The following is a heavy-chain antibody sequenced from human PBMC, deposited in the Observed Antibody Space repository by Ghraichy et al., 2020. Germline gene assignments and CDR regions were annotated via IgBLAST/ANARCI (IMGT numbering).Heavy chain of an antibody. CDR1: GFRFSNYW. Sequence: GGSLRLSCAASGFRFSNYWMHWVRQVPGQGLVCLSRINSDGSVTDYADSVQGRFTISRDNAKNTLYLQMNSLRVEDTALYHCAREEAPLPGDDAFDVWGQETMVTVSS. J-gene: IGHJ3*01. CDR3: AREEAPLPGDDAFDV. V-gene: IGHV3-74*01. CDR2: INSDGSVT. D-gene: IGHD2-21*01.